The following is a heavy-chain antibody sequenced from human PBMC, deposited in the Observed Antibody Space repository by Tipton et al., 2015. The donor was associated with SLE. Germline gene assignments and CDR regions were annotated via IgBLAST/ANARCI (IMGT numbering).Heavy chain of an antibody. J-gene: IGHJ6*02. D-gene: IGHD2-21*01. CDR3: ARGPHGKPPYHYYGMDV. Sequence: TLSLTCTVSGGSISSGCYSWTWLRQHPGTGLEWLGYIYYSGGTYYNPSLTSRVTISVDTSKNQFSLKLTSVTAADTAVYYCARGPHGKPPYHYYGMDVWGQGTTVTVSS. CDR2: IYYSGGT. V-gene: IGHV4-31*03. CDR1: GGSISSGCYS.